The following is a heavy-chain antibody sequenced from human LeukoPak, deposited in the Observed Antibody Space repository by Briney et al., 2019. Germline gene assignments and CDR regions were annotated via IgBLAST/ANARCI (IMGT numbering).Heavy chain of an antibody. J-gene: IGHJ4*02. CDR1: GYTFTGYY. V-gene: IGHV1-2*06. CDR2: INPNSGGT. D-gene: IGHD2-2*01. Sequence: ASVKVSCKASGYTFTGYYMHWVRQAPGQGLEWMGRINPNSGGTNYAQKFQGRVTMTRDTSISTAYMELSRLRSDDTAVYYYAKANIVVVPAAMGYWGQGTLVTVSS. CDR3: AKANIVVVPAAMGY.